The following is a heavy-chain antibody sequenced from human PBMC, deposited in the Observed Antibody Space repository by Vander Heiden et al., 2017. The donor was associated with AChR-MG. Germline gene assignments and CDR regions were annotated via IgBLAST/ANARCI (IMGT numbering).Heavy chain of an antibody. CDR1: GFTFSSSY. J-gene: IGHJ6*02. CDR3: ARASPTMVRGVMGHYYYYGMDV. Sequence: EVQLVESGGGLVQPGGSLRLSCAASGFTFSSSYLPWVRKATGKGLEWVSAIGTAGDTYYPGSVKGRFTISRENAKNSLYLQMNSLRAGDTAVYYCARASPTMVRGVMGHYYYYGMDVWGQGTTVTVSS. CDR2: IGTAGDT. D-gene: IGHD3-10*01. V-gene: IGHV3-13*01.